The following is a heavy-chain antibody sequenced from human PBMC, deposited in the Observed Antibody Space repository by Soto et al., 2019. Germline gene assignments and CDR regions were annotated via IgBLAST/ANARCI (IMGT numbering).Heavy chain of an antibody. CDR3: ARPNNGELMTIGTNNWFDP. V-gene: IGHV4-39*01. CDR1: GGSISSSSYY. Sequence: PSETLSLTCTVSGGSISSSSYYWGWIRQPPGKGLEWIGSIYYSGSTYYNPSLKSRVTISVDTSKNQFSLKLSSVTAADTAVYYCARPNNGELMTIGTNNWFDPWGQGTLVTVSS. D-gene: IGHD1-1*01. J-gene: IGHJ5*02. CDR2: IYYSGST.